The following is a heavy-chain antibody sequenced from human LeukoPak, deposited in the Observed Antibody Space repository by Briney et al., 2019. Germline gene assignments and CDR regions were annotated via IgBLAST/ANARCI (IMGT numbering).Heavy chain of an antibody. V-gene: IGHV3-21*01. CDR1: GFTFSSYA. D-gene: IGHD3-22*01. Sequence: GGSLRLSCAASGFTFSSYAMSWVRQAPGKGLEWVSSISSSSSYIYYADSVKGRFTISRDNAKNSLYLQMNSLRAEDTAVYYCARDVHPTYYYDSSGYADWGQGTLVTVSS. CDR2: ISSSSSYI. J-gene: IGHJ4*02. CDR3: ARDVHPTYYYDSSGYAD.